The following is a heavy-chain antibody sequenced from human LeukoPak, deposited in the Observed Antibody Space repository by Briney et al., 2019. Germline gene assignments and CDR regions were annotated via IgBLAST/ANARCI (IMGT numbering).Heavy chain of an antibody. D-gene: IGHD2-15*01. V-gene: IGHV4-59*01. J-gene: IGHJ4*02. Sequence: PSETLSLTCTVSGGSISSYYWSWIRQPPGKGLEWIGYFYYSGSTNYNPSLKSRVTISVDTSKNQFSLKLSSVTAADTAVYYCARSLGGGTSDYWGQGTLVTVSS. CDR3: ARSLGGGTSDY. CDR2: FYYSGST. CDR1: GGSISSYY.